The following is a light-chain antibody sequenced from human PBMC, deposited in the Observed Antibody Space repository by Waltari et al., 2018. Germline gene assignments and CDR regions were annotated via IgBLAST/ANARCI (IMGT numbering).Light chain of an antibody. CDR2: NDH. J-gene: IGLJ3*02. CDR1: SSTIGSYY. V-gene: IGLV1-47*01. Sequence: QSVLTPPPSASGTPGQRVTIFCSGSSSTIGSYYVYWYQQLPVTAPKLLMFNDHHRPAGVPDRFSGSKSGTSASLAISGLRSEDEADYYCATWDGSLSSWVFGGGTKLTVL. CDR3: ATWDGSLSSWV.